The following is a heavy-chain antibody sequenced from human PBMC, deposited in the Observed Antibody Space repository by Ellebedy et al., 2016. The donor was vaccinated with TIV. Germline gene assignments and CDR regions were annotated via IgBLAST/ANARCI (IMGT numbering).Heavy chain of an antibody. CDR1: GFIFSNFG. CDR3: AKKKDYDGNSLDA. V-gene: IGHV3-30*02. CDR2: IRYDESAK. J-gene: IGHJ5*02. Sequence: PGGSLRLSCAASGFIFSNFGMHWVRQAPGKGLEWVAFIRYDESAKYYADSVKGRFTISRDNSKSTLDLQMDSLRAEDTAVYYCAKKKDYDGNSLDAWGQGILVTVSS. D-gene: IGHD4-23*01.